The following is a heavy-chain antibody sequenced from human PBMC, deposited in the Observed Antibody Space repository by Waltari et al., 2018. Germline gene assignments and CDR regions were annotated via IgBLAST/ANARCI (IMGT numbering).Heavy chain of an antibody. CDR3: ARGARRTSQTTGWWYFDL. J-gene: IGHJ2*01. V-gene: IGHV3-74*01. Sequence: EVQLVQSGGGLVQPGGSLKLSCEASEFPLCFYWILWVRKVPGKGLEWVSRSNSDGSSISYADSVKGRFTISKDNARNTVYLQMNSLRAEDTAIYYCARGARRTSQTTGWWYFDLWGRGTLLTVSS. CDR2: SNSDGSSI. CDR1: EFPLCFYW. D-gene: IGHD4-17*01.